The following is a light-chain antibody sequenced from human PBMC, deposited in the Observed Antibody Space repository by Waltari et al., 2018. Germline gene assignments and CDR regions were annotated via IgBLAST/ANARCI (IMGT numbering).Light chain of an antibody. V-gene: IGKV3-20*01. Sequence: EIVLTQSPGTLSLSPGERATLSCRASQSVSSSYLAWYQQKPGQAHRLLIYGASSRATGIPDRFSGSGSGTDFTLTISRPEPEDFAVYYCQQYGSSPPWAFGQGTKVEIK. CDR3: QQYGSSPPWA. CDR1: QSVSSSY. CDR2: GAS. J-gene: IGKJ1*01.